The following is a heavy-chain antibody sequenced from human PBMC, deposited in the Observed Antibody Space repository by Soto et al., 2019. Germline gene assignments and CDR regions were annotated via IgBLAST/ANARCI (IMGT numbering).Heavy chain of an antibody. Sequence: QVQLVEFGGGVVQPGRSLRLSCAASGFTFSSYGMHWVRQAPGKGLEWVAVISYDGSNKYYADSVKGRFTISRDNSKNTLYLQMNSLRAEDTAVYYCAKDRGIAAAGPVHYYYGMDVW. D-gene: IGHD6-13*01. V-gene: IGHV3-30*18. CDR2: ISYDGSNK. CDR1: GFTFSSYG. CDR3: AKDRGIAAAGPVHYYYGMDV. J-gene: IGHJ6*01.